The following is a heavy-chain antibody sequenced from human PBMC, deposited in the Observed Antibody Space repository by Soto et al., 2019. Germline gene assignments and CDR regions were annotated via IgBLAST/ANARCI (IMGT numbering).Heavy chain of an antibody. CDR2: ISGNGGDYT. CDR3: VPLCRYCSTTTPS. J-gene: IGHJ4*02. V-gene: IGHV3-23*01. D-gene: IGHD2-2*01. CDR1: GFTFSTYA. Sequence: GASLKISCAASGFTFSTYAMSWVRQAPRKGLEWVSAISGNGGDYTYYADSVKGRFTISRDNSKNTLYLQMNSLRAEDTAVYYCVPLCRYCSTTTPSWGQGTLVTVSS.